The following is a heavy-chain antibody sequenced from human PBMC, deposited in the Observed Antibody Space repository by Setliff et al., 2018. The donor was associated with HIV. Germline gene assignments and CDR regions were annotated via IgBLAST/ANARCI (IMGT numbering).Heavy chain of an antibody. Sequence: KASETLSLTCTVSGGSIDSGNYDWNWVRQPGGKGLEWIGRIYTRGSTKYSPTFESRATMSLDTSKNQFSLNLRSVTAADTALYYCVRSGCNGNICYDSRGWLDSWGQGTQVTVSS. CDR1: GGSIDSGNYD. CDR3: VRSGCNGNICYDSRGWLDS. V-gene: IGHV4-61*02. D-gene: IGHD5-12*01. CDR2: IYTRGST. J-gene: IGHJ5*01.